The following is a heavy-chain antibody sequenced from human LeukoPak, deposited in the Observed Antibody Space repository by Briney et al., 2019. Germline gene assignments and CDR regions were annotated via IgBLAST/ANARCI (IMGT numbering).Heavy chain of an antibody. CDR1: GGSISSYY. J-gene: IGHJ6*03. Sequence: SETLSLTCTVSGGSISSYYWSWIRQPPGKGLEWIGYIYHSGSTNYNPSLKSRVTISVDTSKNQFSLKLSSVTAADTAVYYCARAWRMVGASYYYYMDVWGKGTTVTVSS. D-gene: IGHD1-26*01. CDR3: ARAWRMVGASYYYYMDV. CDR2: IYHSGST. V-gene: IGHV4-59*01.